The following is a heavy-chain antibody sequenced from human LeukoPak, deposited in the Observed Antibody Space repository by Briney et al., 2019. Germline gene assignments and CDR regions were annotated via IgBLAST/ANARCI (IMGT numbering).Heavy chain of an antibody. Sequence: GGSLRLSCVASGFTVSTNYMSWVRQAPGKGLEWVSVFYSGGNTYYADSVKGRFTISRDTSKNTLYLQMDSLRAGDTAVYYCARGGGAYCGDDCRRTFDYWGQGTLVTVSS. CDR2: FYSGGNT. V-gene: IGHV3-53*01. CDR1: GFTVSTNY. J-gene: IGHJ4*02. D-gene: IGHD2-21*02. CDR3: ARGGGAYCGDDCRRTFDY.